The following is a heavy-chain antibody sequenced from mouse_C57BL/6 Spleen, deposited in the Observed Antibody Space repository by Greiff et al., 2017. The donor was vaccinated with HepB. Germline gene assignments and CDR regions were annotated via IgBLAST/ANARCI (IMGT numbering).Heavy chain of an antibody. D-gene: IGHD2-4*01. CDR2: ISSGGDYI. J-gene: IGHJ2*01. Sequence: EVMLVESGEGLVKPGGSLKLSCAASGFTFSSYAMSWVRQTPEKRLEWVAYISSGGDYIYYADTVKGRFTISRDNARNTLYLQMSSLKSEDTAMYYCTRDDYDENFDYWGQGTTLTVSS. V-gene: IGHV5-9-1*02. CDR1: GFTFSSYA. CDR3: TRDDYDENFDY.